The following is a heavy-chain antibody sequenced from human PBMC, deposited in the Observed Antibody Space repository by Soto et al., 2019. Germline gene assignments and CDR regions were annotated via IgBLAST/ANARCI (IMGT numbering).Heavy chain of an antibody. Sequence: QVQLVQSGAEEKKPGASVKDSCKASGYTFTSYAMHWVRQAPGQRLEWMGWINAGKGNTKYSQKFQGRVTITRDTSASTAYMELSSLRSEDTAVYYCARSIVVVTALGYWGQGTLVTVSS. V-gene: IGHV1-3*05. D-gene: IGHD2-21*02. CDR2: INAGKGNT. CDR1: GYTFTSYA. CDR3: ARSIVVVTALGY. J-gene: IGHJ4*02.